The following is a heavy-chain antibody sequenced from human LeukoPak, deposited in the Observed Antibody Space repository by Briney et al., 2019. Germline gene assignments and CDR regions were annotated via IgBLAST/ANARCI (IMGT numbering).Heavy chain of an antibody. Sequence: GESLKISCKGSGYTFTSYWIGWVRQMPGKGLEWMGIIFPRDSDTKYSPSFEGQVTISADKSINTAYLQWSSLRASDTAMYYCATSESQTRFDYWGQGTPVTVSS. CDR2: IFPRDSDT. V-gene: IGHV5-51*01. D-gene: IGHD1/OR15-1a*01. CDR1: GYTFTSYW. J-gene: IGHJ4*02. CDR3: ATSESQTRFDY.